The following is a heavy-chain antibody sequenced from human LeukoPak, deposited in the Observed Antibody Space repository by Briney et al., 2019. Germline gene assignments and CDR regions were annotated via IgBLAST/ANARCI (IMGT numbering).Heavy chain of an antibody. CDR2: IIPIFGTA. D-gene: IGHD3-10*01. CDR1: GGTFSSYA. CDR3: ARDVLWFGELVPNDAFDI. J-gene: IGHJ3*02. V-gene: IGHV1-69*06. Sequence: SVKVSCKASGGTFSSYAISWVRQAPGQGLEWMGGIIPIFGTANYAQKFQGRVTITADKSTSTAYMELSSLRSDDTAVYYCARDVLWFGELVPNDAFDIWGQGTMVTVSS.